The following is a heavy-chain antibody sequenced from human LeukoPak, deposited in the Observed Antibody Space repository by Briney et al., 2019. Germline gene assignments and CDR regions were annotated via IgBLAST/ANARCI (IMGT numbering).Heavy chain of an antibody. CDR1: GFTFRNYA. CDR2: ISFSGSDT. D-gene: IGHD1-26*01. Sequence: GGSLRLSCAASGFTFRNYAMSWVRQAPGKGLEWVSAISFSGSDTYYADSVKGRFTISRDNSKNTLYLQMNSLRADDTAVYYCAKGGSIGSYFVAFGYWGQGTLVTVSS. J-gene: IGHJ4*02. CDR3: AKGGSIGSYFVAFGY. V-gene: IGHV3-23*01.